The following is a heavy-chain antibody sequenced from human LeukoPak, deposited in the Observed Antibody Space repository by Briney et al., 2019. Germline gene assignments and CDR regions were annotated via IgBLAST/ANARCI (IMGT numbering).Heavy chain of an antibody. D-gene: IGHD3-10*01. J-gene: IGHJ4*02. Sequence: PGGSLRLSCAASVFTFSSYGMHWVRQAPGKGLEWVAVISYDGRNKYYADSVKGRFTISRDNSKNTLYLQMNSLRPEDTAVYYCASHLRGIGELSFSPFDYWGQGTLVTVSS. V-gene: IGHV3-30*03. CDR3: ASHLRGIGELSFSPFDY. CDR1: VFTFSSYG. CDR2: ISYDGRNK.